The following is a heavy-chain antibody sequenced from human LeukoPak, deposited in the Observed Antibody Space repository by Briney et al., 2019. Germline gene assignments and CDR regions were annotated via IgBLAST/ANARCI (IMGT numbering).Heavy chain of an antibody. CDR3: ARGGSSSWYGRIYFDY. Sequence: SETLSLTCTVSGGSISSSYYWGWIRQPPGKGLEWIGSIYYSGSTYYNPSLKSRVTISVDTSKNQFSLKLSSVTAADTAVYYCARGGSSSWYGRIYFDYWGQGTLVTVSS. J-gene: IGHJ4*02. V-gene: IGHV4-39*07. CDR2: IYYSGST. D-gene: IGHD6-13*01. CDR1: GGSISSSYY.